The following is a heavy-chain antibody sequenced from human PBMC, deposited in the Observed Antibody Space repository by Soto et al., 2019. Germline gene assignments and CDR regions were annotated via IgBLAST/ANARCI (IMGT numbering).Heavy chain of an antibody. CDR2: INHSGST. CDR3: ARSRLTKITIFGVTNPRGWFDP. J-gene: IGHJ5*02. Sequence: SETLSLTCAVYGGSFSGYYWSWIRQPPGKGLEWIGEINHSGSTNYNPSLKSRVTISVDTSKNQFSLKLSSVTAADTAVYYCARSRLTKITIFGVTNPRGWFDPWGQGTLVTVSS. CDR1: GGSFSGYY. D-gene: IGHD3-3*01. V-gene: IGHV4-34*01.